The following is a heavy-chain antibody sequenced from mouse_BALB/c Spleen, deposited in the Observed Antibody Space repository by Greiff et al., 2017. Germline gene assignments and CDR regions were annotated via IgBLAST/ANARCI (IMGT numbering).Heavy chain of an antibody. CDR2: IDPANGNT. Sequence: VQLKESGAELVKPGASVKLSCTASGFNIKDTYMHWVKQRPEQGLEWIGRIDPANGNTKYDPKFQGKATITADTSSNTAYLQLSSLTSEDTAVYYCALHYYGYGFADWGQGTLVTVSA. D-gene: IGHD1-2*01. CDR1: GFNIKDTY. J-gene: IGHJ3*01. V-gene: IGHV14-3*02. CDR3: ALHYYGYGFAD.